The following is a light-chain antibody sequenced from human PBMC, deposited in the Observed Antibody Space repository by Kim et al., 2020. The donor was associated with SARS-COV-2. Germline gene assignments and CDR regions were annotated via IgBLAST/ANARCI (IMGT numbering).Light chain of an antibody. Sequence: SVGDSVTVSCRATQGIRNYLASYQQNPGKAPTLLIYGASTLQSGVPSRFSGSGSGSEFTLTITCLQPEDFATYYCQQLDTFPFPFVPGTKVDIK. V-gene: IGKV1-9*01. J-gene: IGKJ3*01. CDR3: QQLDTFPFP. CDR1: QGIRNY. CDR2: GAS.